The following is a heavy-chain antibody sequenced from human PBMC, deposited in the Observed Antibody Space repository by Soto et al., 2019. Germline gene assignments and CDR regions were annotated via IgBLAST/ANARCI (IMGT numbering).Heavy chain of an antibody. J-gene: IGHJ4*02. Sequence: EVQLLEAGGGLVQPGGSLRLSCAASGFTFSSYAMSWVRQAPGKGLEWVSAISGSGGSTYYADSVKGRFTISRDNSKNSLYLQMNSLRAEDTDVYYCAKDVYGDYYDSSGFYDYWGQGTLVTVSS. CDR2: ISGSGGST. D-gene: IGHD3-22*01. CDR3: AKDVYGDYYDSSGFYDY. CDR1: GFTFSSYA. V-gene: IGHV3-23*01.